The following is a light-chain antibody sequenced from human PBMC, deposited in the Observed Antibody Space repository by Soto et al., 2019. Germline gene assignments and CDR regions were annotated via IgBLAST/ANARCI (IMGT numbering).Light chain of an antibody. V-gene: IGKV1-39*01. CDR2: AAS. J-gene: IGKJ4*01. CDR3: QQSYSTPFT. Sequence: DIQMTQSPSSLSASVGDRVTITCRASQSISSYLNWYQQKPGKAPNLLIYAASSLQSGVPSSFSGSGSGADFTLTISSLQPEDFATYYYQQSYSTPFTFGGGTKVEIK. CDR1: QSISSY.